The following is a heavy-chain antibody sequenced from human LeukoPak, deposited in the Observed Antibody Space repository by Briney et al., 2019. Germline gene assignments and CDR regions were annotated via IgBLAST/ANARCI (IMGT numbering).Heavy chain of an antibody. CDR1: GYTFSSIA. Sequence: GGSLRLSCAASGYTFSSIAMSWVRQAPDKGLEWVSTISGSGGGTYYADSVKGRFTISRDDSKNTLYLQMNSLRADDTAVYYCAKDLGRYRNNFFDYWGQGNLVTVSS. CDR2: ISGSGGGT. J-gene: IGHJ4*02. D-gene: IGHD1-26*01. CDR3: AKDLGRYRNNFFDY. V-gene: IGHV3-23*01.